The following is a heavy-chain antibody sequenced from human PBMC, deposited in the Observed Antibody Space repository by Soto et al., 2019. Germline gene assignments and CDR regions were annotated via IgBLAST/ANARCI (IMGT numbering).Heavy chain of an antibody. J-gene: IGHJ3*02. D-gene: IGHD3-9*01. V-gene: IGHV5-10-1*01. CDR2: IEPSDSYT. CDR1: GYSFTSYW. CDR3: ARVGYYDILTVYPARVAFDI. Sequence: GESLKISCKGSGYSFTSYWISRVLQMPGKGLERMGRIEPSDSYTNYSPSFQGHGTISSDKSISPAYLQWSRLKASDTAMYYCARVGYYDILTVYPARVAFDIWGQGTMVTVSS.